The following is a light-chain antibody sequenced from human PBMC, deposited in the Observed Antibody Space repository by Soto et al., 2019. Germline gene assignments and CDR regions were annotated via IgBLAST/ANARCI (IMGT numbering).Light chain of an antibody. CDR1: KSNIGSGYD. CDR3: QSYDSSLSGFVV. J-gene: IGLJ2*01. V-gene: IGLV1-40*01. Sequence: QLVLTQPPSVSGAPGQTVTISCTGSKSNIGSGYDVQWYQQLPGTAPKLLISATGNRPSGVPDRFSVSQSATSASLAITGLQAEDEAEYYCQSYDSSLSGFVVFGGGTKLTVL. CDR2: ATG.